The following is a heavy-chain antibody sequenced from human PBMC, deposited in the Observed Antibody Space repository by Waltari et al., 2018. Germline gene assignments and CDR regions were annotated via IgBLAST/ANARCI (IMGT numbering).Heavy chain of an antibody. V-gene: IGHV3-7*01. CDR3: ARDQWFAFDI. CDR1: GFPLSSYW. CDR2: IKKDGSEE. Sequence: EVQLVESGGGLVQPGGSLRLSCAASGFPLSSYWMSWVRRAPGKGLEGVANIKKDGSEEYYVDSGRGRFTISRDNAKNSLYLQMNSLRPEDTAVYYCARDQWFAFDIWGQGTMVTVSS. J-gene: IGHJ3*02. D-gene: IGHD3-22*01.